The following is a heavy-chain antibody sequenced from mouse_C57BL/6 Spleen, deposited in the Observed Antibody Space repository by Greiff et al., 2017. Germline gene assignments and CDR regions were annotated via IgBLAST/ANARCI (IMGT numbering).Heavy chain of an antibody. CDR2: IRYSGST. J-gene: IGHJ2*01. Sequence: VQLKESGPGMVKPSQSLSLTCTVTGYSITSGYDWHWIRHFPGNKLEWMGYIRYSGSTNYNPYLKRRISITHDTSKNHFFLKLNSVTTEDTATYYCARGMDYGYFDYWGQGTTLTVSS. CDR1: GYSITSGYD. V-gene: IGHV3-1*01. CDR3: ARGMDYGYFDY. D-gene: IGHD1-1*01.